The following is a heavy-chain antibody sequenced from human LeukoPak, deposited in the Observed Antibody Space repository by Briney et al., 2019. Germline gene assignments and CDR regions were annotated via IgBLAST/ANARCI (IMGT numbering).Heavy chain of an antibody. CDR2: MNPNSGNT. J-gene: IGHJ4*02. Sequence: ASVKVSCKASGYTFTSYDINWVRQATGQGLEWMGWMNPNSGNTGYAQKFQGRVTMTRNTSISTAYMELSSLRSEDTAVYYCARGRKLSNYQLLHYWGQGTLVTVSS. D-gene: IGHD2-2*01. CDR1: GYTFTSYD. V-gene: IGHV1-8*01. CDR3: ARGRKLSNYQLLHY.